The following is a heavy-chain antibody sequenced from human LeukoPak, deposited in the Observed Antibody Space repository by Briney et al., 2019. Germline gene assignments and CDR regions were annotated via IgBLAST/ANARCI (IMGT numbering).Heavy chain of an antibody. D-gene: IGHD7-27*01. CDR2: IYHTGST. J-gene: IGHJ4*02. Sequence: SETLSLTCTISGGSVSGIRQSPGKGPEWIGYIYHTGSTSYSPSLKSRVTISADTSQNQFSLKLSSVTAADTAVYYCASRKLGNDYWGQGTLVTVSS. CDR1: GGSVSG. V-gene: IGHV4-59*02. CDR3: ASRKLGNDY.